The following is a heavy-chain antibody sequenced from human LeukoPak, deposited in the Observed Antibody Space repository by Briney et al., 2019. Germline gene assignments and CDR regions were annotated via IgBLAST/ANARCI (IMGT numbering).Heavy chain of an antibody. CDR3: ARDRYYGAGRNAYCYYGMHV. Sequence: GRSLRLSCAASGFTLSSYAMHRVRQAPGKGLEWVAVISYDGSNKYYADSVKGRITISRDNSKNTLYLQMNSLRAEDTAVYYCARDRYYGAGRNAYCYYGMHVWGQGTTVTVSS. CDR1: GFTLSSYA. CDR2: ISYDGSNK. J-gene: IGHJ6*02. D-gene: IGHD3-10*01. V-gene: IGHV3-30*04.